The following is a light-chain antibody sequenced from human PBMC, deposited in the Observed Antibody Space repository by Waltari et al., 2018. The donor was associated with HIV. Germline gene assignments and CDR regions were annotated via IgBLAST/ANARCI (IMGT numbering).Light chain of an antibody. V-gene: IGLV2-14*03. CDR3: TSFTSNYTVM. CDR2: DVS. CDR1: PSDFGLYNF. J-gene: IGLJ3*02. Sequence: QSALTQPASVSGSPGQSLTLSCTGSPSDFGLYNFISWYQQHPGGAPKVIISDVSRRPAGVSSRFSGSKSGNTASLTISWLQAEDEADYYCTSFTSNYTVMFGGGTKVTVL.